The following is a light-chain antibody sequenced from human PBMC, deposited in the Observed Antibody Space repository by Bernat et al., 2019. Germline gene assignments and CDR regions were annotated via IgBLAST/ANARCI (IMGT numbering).Light chain of an antibody. Sequence: QPVLTQSSSASASLGSSVKLTCTLSSGHSGYTIAWHQQQPGKAPRYLMKLEGSGSYNKWSGVPDRFSGSSSGADRYLTITNLQSEDEVDYYCETWDSNTRVFGGGTKLTVL. CDR3: ETWDSNTRV. J-gene: IGLJ3*02. V-gene: IGLV4-60*03. CDR2: LEGSGSY. CDR1: SGHSGYT.